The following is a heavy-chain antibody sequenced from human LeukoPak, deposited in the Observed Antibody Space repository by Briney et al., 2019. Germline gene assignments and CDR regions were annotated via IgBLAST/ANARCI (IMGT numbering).Heavy chain of an antibody. J-gene: IGHJ5*02. D-gene: IGHD2-2*01. CDR1: GASISNTDW. CDR3: ARTTEDCSSASCYQYWFDP. Sequence: SETLSLTCAVSGASISNTDWWSWVRQPPGKGLEWIGEIYHSGTTNYNPSLKSRVTISVDKSKNQFSLNLSSVTAADTAVYYCARTTEDCSSASCYQYWFDPWGQGTLVTVSS. CDR2: IYHSGTT. V-gene: IGHV4-4*02.